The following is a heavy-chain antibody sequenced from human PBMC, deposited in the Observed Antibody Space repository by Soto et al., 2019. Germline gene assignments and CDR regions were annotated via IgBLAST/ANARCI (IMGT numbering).Heavy chain of an antibody. D-gene: IGHD3-3*01. V-gene: IGHV3-23*01. CDR2: ITGSGDYT. CDR3: AKVRSTKIFDVVSLFDY. CDR1: GFTFSNYA. J-gene: IGHJ4*02. Sequence: LRLSCAASGFTFSNYAMSWVRQAPGKGLEWVSSITGSGDYTYYADSVKGRFTISRDNSKNTLYLQMNSLRAEDTAVYYCAKVRSTKIFDVVSLFDYWGQGTLVTVYS.